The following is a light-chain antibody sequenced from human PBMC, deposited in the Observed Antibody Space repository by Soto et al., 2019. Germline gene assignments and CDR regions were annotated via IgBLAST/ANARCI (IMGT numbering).Light chain of an antibody. Sequence: EIVLTQSPGSLSLSPGERATLSCRASQSVDSSFFAWYQQKPGQAPRLLIYGASNRATGIPDRFSGSGSGTDFTLTISRLEPEDVAVYYFQQYVSSVTFGQGTKVEIK. CDR2: GAS. J-gene: IGKJ1*01. CDR1: QSVDSSF. CDR3: QQYVSSVT. V-gene: IGKV3-20*01.